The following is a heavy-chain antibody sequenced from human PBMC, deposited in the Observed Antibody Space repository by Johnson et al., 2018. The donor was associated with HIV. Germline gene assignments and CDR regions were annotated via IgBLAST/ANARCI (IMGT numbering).Heavy chain of an antibody. J-gene: IGHJ3*01. CDR2: ISSDGSNK. CDR3: AREKAWIQMWDDAFDV. CDR1: GFTFSSYG. V-gene: IGHV3-30*03. D-gene: IGHD5-18*01. Sequence: QVQLVESGGGVDQPGRSLRLSCAASGFTFSSYGMHWVRQAPGKGLEWVAFISSDGSNKYFAVSVTGRFSISRDNSKNTLYLQMNSLTAEDTAIYYCAREKAWIQMWDDAFDVWGQGTVVSVSP.